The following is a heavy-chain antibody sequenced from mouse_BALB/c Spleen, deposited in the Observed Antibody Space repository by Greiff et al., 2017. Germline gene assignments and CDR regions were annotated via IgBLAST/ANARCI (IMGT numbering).Heavy chain of an antibody. Sequence: EVKLVDSGGGLVKPGGSLKLSCAASGFTFSSYAMSWVRQTPEKRLEWVASISSGGSTYYPDSVKGRFTISRDNARNILYLQMSSLRSEDTAMYYCARPSYGNYFDYWGQGTTLTVSS. CDR2: ISSGGST. D-gene: IGHD2-10*01. V-gene: IGHV5-6-5*01. CDR3: ARPSYGNYFDY. CDR1: GFTFSSYA. J-gene: IGHJ2*01.